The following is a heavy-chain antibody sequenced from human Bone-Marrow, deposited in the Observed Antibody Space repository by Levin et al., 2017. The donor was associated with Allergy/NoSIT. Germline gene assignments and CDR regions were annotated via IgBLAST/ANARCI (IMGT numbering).Heavy chain of an antibody. CDR1: GFTFSSYA. V-gene: IGHV3-30*04. CDR3: ARCEITMVRGVIFNFRPAGAFDI. CDR2: ISYDGSNK. J-gene: IGHJ3*02. Sequence: GGSLRLSCAASGFTFSSYAMHWVRQAPGKGLEWVAVISYDGSNKYYADSVKGRFTISRDNSKNTLYLQMNSLRAEDTAVYYCARCEITMVRGVIFNFRPAGAFDIWGQGTMVTVSS. D-gene: IGHD3-10*01.